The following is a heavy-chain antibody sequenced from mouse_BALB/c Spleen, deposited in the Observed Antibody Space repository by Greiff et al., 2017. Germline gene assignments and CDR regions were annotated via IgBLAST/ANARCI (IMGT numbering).Heavy chain of an antibody. Sequence: EVQLVESGGGLVKLGGSLKLSCAASGFTFSSYYMSWVRQTPEKRLELVAAINSNGGSTYYPDTVKGRFTISRDNAKNTLYLQMSSLKSEDTALYYCARQGYGNPFAYWGQGTLVTVSA. CDR1: GFTFSSYY. J-gene: IGHJ3*01. V-gene: IGHV5-6-2*01. CDR2: INSNGGST. D-gene: IGHD2-10*02. CDR3: ARQGYGNPFAY.